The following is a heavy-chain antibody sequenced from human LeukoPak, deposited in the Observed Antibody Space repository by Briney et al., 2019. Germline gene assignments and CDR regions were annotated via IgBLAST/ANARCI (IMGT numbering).Heavy chain of an antibody. Sequence: GGSLRLSCAASGFTFSSYSMNWVRQAPGKGLEWVANIKQDGSEKYYVDSVKGRYTISRDNAKNSLYLQMNSLRAEDTAVYYCARGGDSSSWYFYGPIAAYYYGMDVWGQGTTVTVCS. J-gene: IGHJ6*02. V-gene: IGHV3-7*01. D-gene: IGHD6-13*01. CDR1: GFTFSSYS. CDR3: ARGGDSSSWYFYGPIAAYYYGMDV. CDR2: IKQDGSEK.